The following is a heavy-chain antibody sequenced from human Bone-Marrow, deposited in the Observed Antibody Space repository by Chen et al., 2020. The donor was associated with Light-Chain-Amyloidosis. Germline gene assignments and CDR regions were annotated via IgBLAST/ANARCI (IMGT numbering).Heavy chain of an antibody. Sequence: QINLKESGPTLVKPTQTLTLTCSFSGFSLSTNGLGVGWVRQPPGKALEWLAVIYWEDDKHYNPSLKNRLAVAKDTSNNRVVLTLTNVDPVDTATYFCAHTPSPSPIENWFDHWGPGTLVIVSS. V-gene: IGHV2-5*02. CDR3: AHTPSPSPIENWFDH. CDR2: IYWEDDK. CDR1: GFSLSTNGLG. J-gene: IGHJ5*02.